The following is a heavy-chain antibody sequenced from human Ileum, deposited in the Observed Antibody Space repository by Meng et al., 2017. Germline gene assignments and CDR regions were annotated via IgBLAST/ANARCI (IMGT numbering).Heavy chain of an antibody. CDR2: IYYNGST. CDR1: GGSISSYY. V-gene: IGHV4-59*08. Sequence: QVQLQESGPGLVKPSETLSLTCTVSGGSISSYYWSWIRQPPGKGLEWIGYIYYNGSTNYNPSLKSRLTMSVDTSKNQFSLKLSSVTAADTAVYYCARREYDSRGYYFDSWGQGTLVTVSS. D-gene: IGHD3-22*01. J-gene: IGHJ4*02. CDR3: ARREYDSRGYYFDS.